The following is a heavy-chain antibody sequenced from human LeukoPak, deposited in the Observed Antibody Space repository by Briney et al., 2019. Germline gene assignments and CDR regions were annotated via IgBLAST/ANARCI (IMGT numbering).Heavy chain of an antibody. V-gene: IGHV4-30-4*01. D-gene: IGHD4-11*01. J-gene: IGHJ4*02. Sequence: EPSETLSLTCTVSGGSISSGDYYWSWIRQPPGKGLEWIGYIYYSGSTYHNPSLKSRVAISVDTSKHQFSLKLRSVTAADTAVYYCARGDSNFDYWGQGTLVTVSS. CDR3: ARGDSNFDY. CDR2: IYYSGST. CDR1: GGSISSGDYY.